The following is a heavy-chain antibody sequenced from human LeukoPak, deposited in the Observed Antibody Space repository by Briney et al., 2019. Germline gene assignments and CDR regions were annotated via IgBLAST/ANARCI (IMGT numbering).Heavy chain of an antibody. Sequence: PGGSLRLSCAASAFISSSSWMSWIRQAPGKGLEWVSYISSSGSTIYYANSVKGRFTISRDNAKNSLYLQMNSLRAEDTAVYYCARERYCGGDCVDAFDIWGQGTMVTVSS. CDR1: AFISSSSW. J-gene: IGHJ3*02. CDR2: ISSSGSTI. V-gene: IGHV3-11*04. CDR3: ARERYCGGDCVDAFDI. D-gene: IGHD2-21*02.